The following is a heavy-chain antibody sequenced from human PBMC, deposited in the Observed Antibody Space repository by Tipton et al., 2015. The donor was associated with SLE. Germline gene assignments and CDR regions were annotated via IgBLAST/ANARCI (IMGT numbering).Heavy chain of an antibody. J-gene: IGHJ3*02. CDR2: INTNTGNP. D-gene: IGHD6-13*01. Sequence: QSGPEVKKPGASEKVSCKASGYTFTSYAMNWVRQAPGQGLERLGWINTNTGNPTDAQGFTGRFVFSLDTSGSTAYLQISSLKAEDSAVYYCARGAAAGSHAFDIWGQGTMVTVSS. V-gene: IGHV7-4-1*02. CDR3: ARGAAAGSHAFDI. CDR1: GYTFTSYA.